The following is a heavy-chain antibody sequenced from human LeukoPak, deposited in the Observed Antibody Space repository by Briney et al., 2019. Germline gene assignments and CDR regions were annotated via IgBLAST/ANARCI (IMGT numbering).Heavy chain of an antibody. CDR2: ISYDGSKK. Sequence: GGSLRLSCAASGFTFSSYAVHWVRQAPGKGLEWVAVISYDGSKKYYADSVKGRFTISRDNSKNTLYLQMNSLRAEDTAVYYCAKDIALGSGSYYLNYWGQGTLVTVSS. CDR3: AKDIALGSGSYYLNY. CDR1: GFTFSSYA. D-gene: IGHD3-10*01. V-gene: IGHV3-30*04. J-gene: IGHJ4*02.